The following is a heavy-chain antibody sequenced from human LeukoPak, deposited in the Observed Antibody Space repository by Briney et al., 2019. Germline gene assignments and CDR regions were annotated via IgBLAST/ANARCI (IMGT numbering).Heavy chain of an antibody. Sequence: GGSLRLSCAASGFTLSDYYMSWIRQAPGKGLEWVSYISSSGSATYYADSVKGRFTISRDNPKNSLYLRMNSLRADDTAVYYCARESRYSHDYWGQGTLVTVSS. CDR1: GFTLSDYY. J-gene: IGHJ4*02. D-gene: IGHD5-18*01. V-gene: IGHV3-11*04. CDR3: ARESRYSHDY. CDR2: ISSSGSAT.